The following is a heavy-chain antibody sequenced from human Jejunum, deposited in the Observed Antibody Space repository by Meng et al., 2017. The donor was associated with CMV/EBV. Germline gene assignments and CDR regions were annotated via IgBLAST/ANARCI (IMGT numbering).Heavy chain of an antibody. CDR2: INTDGSYT. J-gene: IGHJ3*01. D-gene: IGHD6-6*01. Sequence: SGFTFSNYGMHWVRQAPGKGLMWVSRINTDGSYTSYADSMKGPFSISRDNAKSTLYLQINSLRAEDTGVYFCARDLGGRAHPGSFDLWGQGTMVTVSS. V-gene: IGHV3-74*01. CDR3: ARDLGGRAHPGSFDL. CDR1: GFTFSNYG.